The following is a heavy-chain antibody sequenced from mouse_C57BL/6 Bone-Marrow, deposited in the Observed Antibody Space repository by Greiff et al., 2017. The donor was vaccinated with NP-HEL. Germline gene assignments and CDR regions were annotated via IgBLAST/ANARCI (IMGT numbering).Heavy chain of an antibody. Sequence: VQLQQSGPGLVQPSQSLSITCTVSGFSLTSYGVHWVRQSPGKGLEWLGVIWSGGSTAYYAAFISRLSISKDNSKSQVFFKMNSLQADDTAIYYCARLFITTVEWYFDVWGTGTTVTVSS. J-gene: IGHJ1*03. V-gene: IGHV2-2*01. CDR1: GFSLTSYG. CDR2: IWSGGST. CDR3: ARLFITTVEWYFDV. D-gene: IGHD1-1*01.